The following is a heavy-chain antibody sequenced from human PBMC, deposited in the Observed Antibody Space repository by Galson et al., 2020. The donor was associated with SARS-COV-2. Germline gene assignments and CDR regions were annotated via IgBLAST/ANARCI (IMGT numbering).Heavy chain of an antibody. V-gene: IGHV3-23*01. J-gene: IGHJ4*02. CDR1: GFTFSIYA. CDR3: AQRGGERRISGRFDY. D-gene: IGHD1-1*01. Sequence: GGSLRLSCAASGFTFSIYAMSWVRQAPGKGLEWVSSIGGLDGNTNYADSVQGRFTISRDNSKNTLYLQMNSLKAEDTAVYYCAQRGGERRISGRFDYWGQGTLVTVSS. CDR2: IGGLDGNT.